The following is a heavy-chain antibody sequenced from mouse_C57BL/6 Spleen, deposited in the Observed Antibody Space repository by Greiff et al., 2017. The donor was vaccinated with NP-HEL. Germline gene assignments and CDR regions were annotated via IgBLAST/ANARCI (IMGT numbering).Heavy chain of an antibody. CDR1: GYAFSSYW. V-gene: IGHV1-80*01. CDR2: IYPGDGDT. CDR3: ARDYGSSPLDY. J-gene: IGHJ2*01. D-gene: IGHD1-1*01. Sequence: VQLQQSGAELVKPGASVKISCKASGYAFSSYWMNWVKQRPGKGLEWIGQIYPGDGDTNSNGKFKGKATLTADKSSSTAYMQLSSLTSEESAVYFCARDYGSSPLDYWGQGTTRTVSS.